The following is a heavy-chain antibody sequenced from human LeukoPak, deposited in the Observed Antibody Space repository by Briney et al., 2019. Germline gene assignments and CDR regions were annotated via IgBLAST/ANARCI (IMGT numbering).Heavy chain of an antibody. D-gene: IGHD6-19*01. J-gene: IGHJ4*02. Sequence: GGSLRLSCTTSGFTFSDYAVTLVRQAPGKGLEWVGFIRNKANGGTADYAASVKGRFTISRDDSKTIAYLLMNSLKTEDTAVYYCTRAYSTGWLGINDYWGQGALVTVSS. CDR2: IRNKANGGTA. V-gene: IGHV3-49*04. CDR1: GFTFSDYA. CDR3: TRAYSTGWLGINDY.